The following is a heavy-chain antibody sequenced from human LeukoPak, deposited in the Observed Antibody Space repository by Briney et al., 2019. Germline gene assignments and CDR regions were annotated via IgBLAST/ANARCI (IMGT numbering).Heavy chain of an antibody. CDR2: AYVTGST. Sequence: SEALSLTCTVPGDSISSYYWSWIRQPAGKGLEWIGRAYVTGSTNLNPALQSRVTMSVDTSKNQFSLKLTSVTAADTAVYYCARDRQWLVDHWGQGTLVTVSS. CDR3: ARDRQWLVDH. J-gene: IGHJ5*02. CDR1: GDSISSYY. D-gene: IGHD6-19*01. V-gene: IGHV4-4*07.